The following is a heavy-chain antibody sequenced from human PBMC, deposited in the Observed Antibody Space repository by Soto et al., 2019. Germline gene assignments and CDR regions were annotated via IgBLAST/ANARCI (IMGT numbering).Heavy chain of an antibody. D-gene: IGHD3-22*01. CDR1: GGSVSGSSYY. CDR3: MLGSGWKDFDY. J-gene: IGHJ4*02. V-gene: IGHV4-39*01. Sequence: SETLSLTCTVSGGSVSGSSYYWGWIRQPPGKGLEWIGNIYYSGSTYYNPSLKSRVTISVDTSKNQFSLKLSSVTAADTAVYYCMLGSGWKDFDYWGQGTLVTVSS. CDR2: IYYSGST.